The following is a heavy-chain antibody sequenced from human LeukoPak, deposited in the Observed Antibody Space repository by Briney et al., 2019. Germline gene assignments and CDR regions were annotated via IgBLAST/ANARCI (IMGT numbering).Heavy chain of an antibody. CDR3: ARDPGSGYEEHFDY. Sequence: GGSLRLSCAASGFTFSSYSTNWVRQAPGKGLEWVSSISSSSSYIYYADSVKGRFTISRDNAKNSLYLQMNSLRAEDTAVYYCARDPGSGYEEHFDYWGQGTLVTVSS. J-gene: IGHJ4*02. D-gene: IGHD5-12*01. V-gene: IGHV3-21*04. CDR2: ISSSSSYI. CDR1: GFTFSSYS.